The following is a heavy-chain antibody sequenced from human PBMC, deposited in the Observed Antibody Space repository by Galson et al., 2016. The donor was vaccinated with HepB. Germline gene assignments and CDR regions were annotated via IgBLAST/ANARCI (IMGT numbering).Heavy chain of an antibody. J-gene: IGHJ6*02. V-gene: IGHV3-33*01. Sequence: SLRLSCAGSGFTFSAYGIQWVRQPPGKGLEWVAVILHDGSNQYYADSVKGRFTISRDSSKNTVYLQMNSLRGEDTAVYYCARDFPGYNYGMDVWGQGTTVIVSS. CDR1: GFTFSAYG. CDR3: ARDFPGYNYGMDV. CDR2: ILHDGSNQ.